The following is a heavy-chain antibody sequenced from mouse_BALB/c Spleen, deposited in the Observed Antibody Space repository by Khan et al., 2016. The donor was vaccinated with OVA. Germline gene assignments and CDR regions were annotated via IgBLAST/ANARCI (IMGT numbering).Heavy chain of an antibody. CDR3: AREGLRCVGMDY. D-gene: IGHD2-4*01. J-gene: IGHJ4*01. CDR2: IYPGDGTT. CDR1: GYTFTSYD. V-gene: IGHV1S56*01. Sequence: QVQLQQSGPELVKPGALVKISCKASGYTFTSYDINWVKQRPGQGLEWIGWIYPGDGTTKYTEKFKGKVTITADKSSSTAYMQLSSLTSENSTVYFCAREGLRCVGMDYWGQGTSVTVSA.